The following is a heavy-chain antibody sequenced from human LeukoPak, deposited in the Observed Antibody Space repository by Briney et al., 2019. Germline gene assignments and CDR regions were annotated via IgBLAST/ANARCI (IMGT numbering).Heavy chain of an antibody. Sequence: SETLSLTCTVPGGSISSYYWSWIRQPAGKGLEWIGRIYTSGSTNYNPSLKSRVTMSVDTSKNQFSLKLSSVTAADTAVYYCARDLAYCSSTSCYTYFDYWGQGTLVTVSS. CDR3: ARDLAYCSSTSCYTYFDY. V-gene: IGHV4-4*07. D-gene: IGHD2-2*02. CDR1: GGSISSYY. CDR2: IYTSGST. J-gene: IGHJ4*02.